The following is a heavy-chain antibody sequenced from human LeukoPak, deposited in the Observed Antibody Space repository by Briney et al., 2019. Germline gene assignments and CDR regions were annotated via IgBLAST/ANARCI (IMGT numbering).Heavy chain of an antibody. CDR1: GYTFTSYD. D-gene: IGHD6-13*01. V-gene: IGHV1-8*03. J-gene: IGHJ4*02. CDR3: AREAAAGTFDY. CDR2: MNHNSGNT. Sequence: ASVKVSCKASGYTFTSYDINWVRQATGQGLEWMGWMNHNSGNTGYAQKFQGRVTITRNTSISTAYMELSSLRSEDTAVYYCAREAAAGTFDYWGQGTLVTVSS.